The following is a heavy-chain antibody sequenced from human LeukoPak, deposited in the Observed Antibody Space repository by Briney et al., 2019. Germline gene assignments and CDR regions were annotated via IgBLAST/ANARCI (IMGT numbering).Heavy chain of an antibody. J-gene: IGHJ4*02. Sequence: PGRSLRLSCAASGFTFSSYGMHWVRQAPGKGLEWVAVISYDGSNKYYADSVKGRFTISRDNSKNTLYLQMNSLRAEDTAVYYCAKPSYYDILTGYPGYWGQGTLVTVSS. CDR2: ISYDGSNK. CDR3: AKPSYYDILTGYPGY. CDR1: GFTFSSYG. D-gene: IGHD3-9*01. V-gene: IGHV3-30*18.